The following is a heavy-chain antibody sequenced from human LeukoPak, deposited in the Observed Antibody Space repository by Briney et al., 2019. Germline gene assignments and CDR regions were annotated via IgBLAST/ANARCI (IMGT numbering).Heavy chain of an antibody. D-gene: IGHD3-10*01. Sequence: PSETLSLTCAVYGGSFSGYYWSWIRQPPGKGLEWIGEINHSGSTNYNPSLKSRVTISVDTSKNQFSLKLSSVTAADTAVYYCARGKTTMVRGVIRVWFDPWGQGTLVTVSS. CDR1: GGSFSGYY. CDR2: INHSGST. CDR3: ARGKTTMVRGVIRVWFDP. J-gene: IGHJ5*02. V-gene: IGHV4-34*01.